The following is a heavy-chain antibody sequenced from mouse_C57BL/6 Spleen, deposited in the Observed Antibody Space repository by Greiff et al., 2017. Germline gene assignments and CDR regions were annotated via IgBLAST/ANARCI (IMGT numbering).Heavy chain of an antibody. CDR1: GYSITSGYY. CDR2: ISYDGSN. V-gene: IGHV3-6*01. D-gene: IGHD1-1*01. J-gene: IGHJ2*01. Sequence: EVQLVESGPGLVKPSQSLSLTCSVTGYSITSGYYWNWIRQFPGNKLEWMGYISYDGSNNYNPSLKNRISITRDTSKNQFFLKLNSVTTEDTATYYCAREGITTVVAMDYWGQGTTLTVSS. CDR3: AREGITTVVAMDY.